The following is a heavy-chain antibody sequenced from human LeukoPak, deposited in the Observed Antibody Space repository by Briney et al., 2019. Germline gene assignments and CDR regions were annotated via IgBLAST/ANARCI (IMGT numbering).Heavy chain of an antibody. J-gene: IGHJ5*02. CDR2: IYSSGNT. V-gene: IGHV4-4*07. Sequence: IPSETLSLTCTVSGGSISSHYWSWIRQPAGKGLEWIGRIYSSGNTDYNPSLKSRVSMSLDTSKNQFSLKLTSVSAADTAMYYCARDLFYVSGSHPPTKGFDPWGQGTLVTVSS. CDR3: ARDLFYVSGSHPPTKGFDP. D-gene: IGHD3-10*01. CDR1: GGSISSHY.